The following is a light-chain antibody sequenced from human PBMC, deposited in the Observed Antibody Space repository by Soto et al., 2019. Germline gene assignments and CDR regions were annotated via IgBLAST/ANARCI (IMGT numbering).Light chain of an antibody. V-gene: IGKV1-39*01. J-gene: IGKJ1*01. CDR3: QQTYSTPGWT. CDR1: QSISSY. CDR2: AAS. Sequence: DLQMTQSPSSLSASLEDSVIIXXRARQSISSYLNWYQQRPGKAPKLXXYAASNLQSGVPSRFSGSGSGTDFTFIISSLQPEDSATYYCQQTYSTPGWTFGQGTKVDIK.